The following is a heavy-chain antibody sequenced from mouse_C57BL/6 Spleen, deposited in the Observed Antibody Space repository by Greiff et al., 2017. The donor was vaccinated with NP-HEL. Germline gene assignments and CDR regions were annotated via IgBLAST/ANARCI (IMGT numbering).Heavy chain of an antibody. CDR2: IHPNSGST. J-gene: IGHJ4*01. CDR3: ARAYDGYYEDAIDY. D-gene: IGHD2-3*01. V-gene: IGHV1-64*01. CDR1: GYTFTSYW. Sequence: QVQLQQPGAELVKPGASVKLSCKASGYTFTSYWMHWVKQRPGQGLEWIGMIHPNSGSTNYNEKFKSKATLTVDKSSSTAYMQLSSLTSEDSAVYYCARAYDGYYEDAIDYWGQGTSVTVSS.